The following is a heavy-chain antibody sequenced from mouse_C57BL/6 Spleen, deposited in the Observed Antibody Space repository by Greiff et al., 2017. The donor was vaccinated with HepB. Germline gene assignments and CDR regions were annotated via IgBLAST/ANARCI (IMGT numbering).Heavy chain of an antibody. CDR1: GYTFTDYN. V-gene: IGHV1-22*01. CDR2: INPNNGGT. Sequence: EVQLQQSGPELVKPGASVKMSCKASGYTFTDYNMHWVKQSHGKSLEWIGYINPNNGGTSYNQKFKGKATLTVNKSSSTAYMERRSLTSEDSAVYYCARGVGYDDRVDDWGQGTTLTVSS. CDR3: ARGVGYDDRVDD. J-gene: IGHJ2*01. D-gene: IGHD2-2*01.